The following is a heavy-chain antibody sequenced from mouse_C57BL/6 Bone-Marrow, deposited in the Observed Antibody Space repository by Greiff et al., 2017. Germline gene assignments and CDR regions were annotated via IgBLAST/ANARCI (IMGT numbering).Heavy chain of an antibody. CDR3: ARSGVYGSSLYWYFDV. D-gene: IGHD1-1*01. J-gene: IGHJ1*03. CDR2: INPNNGGS. CDR1: GYTFTSYW. V-gene: IGHV1-53*01. Sequence: QVQLQQPGTELVKPGASVKLSCKASGYTFTSYWMHWVKQRPGQGLEWIGNINPNNGGSNYKEKFKNKATLTVDKSSSTTYMQLSSLTSEDSAVYFCARSGVYGSSLYWYFDVWGTGTTVTVSS.